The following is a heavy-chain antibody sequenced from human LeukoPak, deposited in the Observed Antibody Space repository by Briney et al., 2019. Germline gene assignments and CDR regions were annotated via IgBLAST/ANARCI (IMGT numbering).Heavy chain of an antibody. CDR1: GFTFSRYW. V-gene: IGHV3-21*01. D-gene: IGHD5-12*01. CDR2: ISSISSYT. J-gene: IGHJ4*02. CDR3: ARGTTGGYSPSH. Sequence: NPGGSLRLSCAASGFTFSRYWMHWVRHVPGKGLEWVSSISSISSYTYHADSVKGRFTISRDNAKNSLYLQMNSLRVEDTAVYFCARGTTGGYSPSHWGQGTLVTVSS.